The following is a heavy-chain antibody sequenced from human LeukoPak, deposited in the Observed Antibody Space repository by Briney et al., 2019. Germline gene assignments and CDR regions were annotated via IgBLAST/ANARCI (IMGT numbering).Heavy chain of an antibody. J-gene: IGHJ4*02. CDR2: IRSKTDGGTT. Sequence: GGSLRPSCAASGFTVTNAWMSWVRQVPGKGPEWVGRIRSKTDGGTTEYATPVKGRFSISRDDSKNTLYLQMSSLKIEDTAVYYCYRNGYWGQGTLVTVSS. D-gene: IGHD3-16*02. CDR3: YRNGY. V-gene: IGHV3-15*01. CDR1: GFTVTNAW.